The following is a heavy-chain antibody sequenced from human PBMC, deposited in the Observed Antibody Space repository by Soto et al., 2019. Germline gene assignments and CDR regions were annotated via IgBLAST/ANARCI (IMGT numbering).Heavy chain of an antibody. CDR3: ARDRCSSTSCYAGQCVCGMDV. V-gene: IGHV4-34*01. Sequence: PSETLSLTCAVHGGSFTGFYWDWVRQPPGKGLEWIGEINHGGTANYNPSLKSRVSISVDMSKSQFSLKLTSVTAEDTAVYYCARDRCSSTSCYAGQCVCGMDVWGQGTTVTVSS. J-gene: IGHJ6*02. CDR1: GGSFTGFY. CDR2: INHGGTA. D-gene: IGHD2-2*01.